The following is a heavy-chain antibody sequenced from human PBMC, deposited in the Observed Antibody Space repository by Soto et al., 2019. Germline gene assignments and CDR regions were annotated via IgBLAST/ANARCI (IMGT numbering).Heavy chain of an antibody. CDR3: ASYSGGYNWNDATHWFDP. V-gene: IGHV4-4*02. CDR1: GGSISSSNW. CDR2: IYHSGST. J-gene: IGHJ5*02. D-gene: IGHD1-1*01. Sequence: SETLSLTCAVSGGSISSSNWWSWVRQPPGKGLEWIGEIYHSGSTNYNPSLKSRVTISVDKSKNQFSLKLSSVTAADTAVYYCASYSGGYNWNDATHWFDPWGQGTLVTVSS.